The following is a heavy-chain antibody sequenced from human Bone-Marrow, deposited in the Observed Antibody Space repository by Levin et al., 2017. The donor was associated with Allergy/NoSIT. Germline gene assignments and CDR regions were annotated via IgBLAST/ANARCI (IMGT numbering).Heavy chain of an antibody. J-gene: IGHJ6*02. CDR1: GFTFSSYG. D-gene: IGHD2/OR15-2a*01. CDR2: ISYDGSNK. CDR3: AKDALSYYYYGMDV. Sequence: GGSLRLSCAASGFTFSSYGMHWVRQAPGKGLEWVAVISYDGSNKYYADSVKGRFTISRDNSKNTLYLQMNSLRAEDTAVYYCAKDALSYYYYGMDVWGQGTTVTVSS. V-gene: IGHV3-30*18.